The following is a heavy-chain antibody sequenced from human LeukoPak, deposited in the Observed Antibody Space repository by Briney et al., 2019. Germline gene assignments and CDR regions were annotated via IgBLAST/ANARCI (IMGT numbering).Heavy chain of an antibody. D-gene: IGHD3-3*01. CDR2: ISSSGSTI. CDR3: ARDRDDFWSGYYIDY. CDR1: GFTFSDYY. J-gene: IGHJ4*02. Sequence: GGSLRLSGAASGFTFSDYYMSWIRQAPGKGLEWGSYISSSGSTIYYADSVKGRFTISRDNAKNSLYLQMNSLRAEDTAVYYCARDRDDFWSGYYIDYWGQGTLVTVSS. V-gene: IGHV3-11*01.